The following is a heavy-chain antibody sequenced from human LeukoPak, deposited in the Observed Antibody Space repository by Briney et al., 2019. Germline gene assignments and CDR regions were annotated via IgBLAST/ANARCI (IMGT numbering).Heavy chain of an antibody. D-gene: IGHD2-2*02. CDR1: GGTFSSYA. V-gene: IGHV1-69*05. Sequence: SVKVSCKASGGTFSSYAISWVRQAPGQGLEWMGGIIPIFGTANYAQKFQGRVTITTDESTSTAYMELSSLRSEDTAVYYCARVGACSSTSCYTGYYYYMDVWGKGTTVTVSS. CDR2: IIPIFGTA. J-gene: IGHJ6*03. CDR3: ARVGACSSTSCYTGYYYYMDV.